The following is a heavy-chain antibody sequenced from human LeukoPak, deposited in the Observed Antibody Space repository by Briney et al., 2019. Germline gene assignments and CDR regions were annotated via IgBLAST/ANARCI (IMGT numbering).Heavy chain of an antibody. CDR1: GYIITSYW. CDR3: ARRGEGIVH. D-gene: IGHD3-22*01. Sequence: GESLKISCKGSGYIITSYWIGCVRQMPGKGLEWMGIICPGDSDNRYSTSFQGQVTISADKSISTAYLQWSSLKASDTAMYYCARRGEGIVHWGQGTLVTVSS. V-gene: IGHV5-51*01. J-gene: IGHJ1*01. CDR2: ICPGDSDN.